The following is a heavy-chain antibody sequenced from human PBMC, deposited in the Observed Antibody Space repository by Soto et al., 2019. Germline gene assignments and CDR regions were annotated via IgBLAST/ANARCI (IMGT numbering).Heavy chain of an antibody. J-gene: IGHJ4*02. CDR2: IYYSGST. CDR1: VGAISSGGYY. D-gene: IGHD3-9*01. V-gene: IGHV4-31*03. Sequence: PSEPLSLTCTVSVGAISSGGYYWSCILQHPGKGLEWIGYIYYSGSTYYNPSLKSRVTISVDTSKNQFSLKLSSVTAADTAVYYCARAFGGTLILTGPHFDYWGQGTLVTVSS. CDR3: ARAFGGTLILTGPHFDY.